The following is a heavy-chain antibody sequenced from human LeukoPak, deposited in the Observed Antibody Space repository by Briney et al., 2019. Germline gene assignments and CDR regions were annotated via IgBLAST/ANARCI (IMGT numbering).Heavy chain of an antibody. V-gene: IGHV1-2*02. CDR2: INPNSGGT. J-gene: IGHJ4*02. CDR3: ARDQYSSSWD. D-gene: IGHD6-13*01. CDR1: GYTFTVYY. Sequence: ASVTVSFTGSGYTFTVYYMHWVRQAPAQGLEWMGWINPNSGGTNYAQKFQGRVTMTRDTSISTAYMELSRLRSDDTAVYYCARDQYSSSWDWGQGTLVTVSS.